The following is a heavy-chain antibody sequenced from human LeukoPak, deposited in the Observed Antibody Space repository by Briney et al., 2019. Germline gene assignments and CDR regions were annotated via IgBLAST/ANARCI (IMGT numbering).Heavy chain of an antibody. CDR1: GYTFTSYA. CDR2: IIPILGIA. D-gene: IGHD5-18*01. Sequence: ASVKVSCKASGYTFTSYAISWVRQAPGQGLEWMGRIIPILGIANYAQKFQGRVTITADKSTSTAYMELSSLRSEDTAVYYCASAIQRGYSYGLGYWGQGTLVTVSS. CDR3: ASAIQRGYSYGLGY. J-gene: IGHJ4*02. V-gene: IGHV1-69*04.